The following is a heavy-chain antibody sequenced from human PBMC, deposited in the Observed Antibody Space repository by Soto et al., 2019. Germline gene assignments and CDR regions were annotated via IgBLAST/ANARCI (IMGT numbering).Heavy chain of an antibody. CDR2: INHRGTH. D-gene: IGHD3-16*01. CDR1: GGSFNDYY. Sequence: QVHLQQWGTGLLKPSETLSLTCRVDGGSFNDYYWSWIHQSPTKGLEWIGEINHRGTHNYNPSLRSRVTLSVDTSKNEFSLRLNSVTAADTAVYFCARGGGVLAGQMVWFDPWGQGTLVSVSS. CDR3: ARGGGVLAGQMVWFDP. V-gene: IGHV4-34*01. J-gene: IGHJ5*02.